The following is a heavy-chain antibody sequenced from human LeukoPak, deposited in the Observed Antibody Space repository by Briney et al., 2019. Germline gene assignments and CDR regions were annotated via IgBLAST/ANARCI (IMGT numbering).Heavy chain of an antibody. CDR2: IYYSGST. CDR3: ARVGALYDSSGYFTLTSFIDY. CDR1: GGSISSGGYY. V-gene: IGHV4-31*03. D-gene: IGHD3-22*01. J-gene: IGHJ4*02. Sequence: SETLSLTCTVSGGSISSGGYYWGWIRQHPGKGLEWIGYIYYSGSTYYNPSLKSRVTISVDTSKNQFSLKLSSVTAADTAVYYCARVGALYDSSGYFTLTSFIDYWGQGTLVTVSS.